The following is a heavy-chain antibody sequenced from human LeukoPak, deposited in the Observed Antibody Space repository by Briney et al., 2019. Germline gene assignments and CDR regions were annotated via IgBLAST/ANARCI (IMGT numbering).Heavy chain of an antibody. D-gene: IGHD3-16*01. V-gene: IGHV4-39*01. J-gene: IGHJ4*02. CDR1: GGSISSSSYY. CDR2: IYYSGST. CDR3: ARRLGMPYFDY. Sequence: SETLSLTCTVSGGSISSSSYYWGWIRQPPGKGLEWIGSIYYSGSTYYNPSLKSRVTISVDTSKNQFSLKLSSVTAADTAVYYCARRLGMPYFDYWGQGTLITVSS.